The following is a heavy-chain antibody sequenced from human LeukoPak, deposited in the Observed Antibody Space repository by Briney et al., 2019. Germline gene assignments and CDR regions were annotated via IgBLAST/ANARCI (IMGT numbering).Heavy chain of an antibody. Sequence: ASVKVSCKAPEYTFTSSDINWVRQASGQGLEWMGWISPYSGDTGYAQKFQGRVTITRNTSISTAYMELSSLRSEDTAVYYCATDARPFYDFWSGYLFSWGQGTLVTVSS. CDR1: EYTFTSSD. J-gene: IGHJ4*02. CDR2: ISPYSGDT. V-gene: IGHV1-8*03. D-gene: IGHD3-3*01. CDR3: ATDARPFYDFWSGYLFS.